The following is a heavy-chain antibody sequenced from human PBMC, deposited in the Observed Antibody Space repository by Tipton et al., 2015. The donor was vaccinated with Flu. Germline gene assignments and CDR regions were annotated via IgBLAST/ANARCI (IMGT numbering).Heavy chain of an antibody. CDR3: ARDLGMYYYDSSGYYYPSPY. V-gene: IGHV3-21*01. CDR1: GFTFSSYS. Sequence: SLRLSCAASGFTFSSYSMNWVRQAPGKGLEWVSSISSSSSYIYYADSVKGRFTISRDNAKNSLYLQMNSLRAEDTAVYYCARDLGMYYYDSSGYYYPSPYWGQGTLVTVSS. J-gene: IGHJ4*02. CDR2: ISSSSSYI. D-gene: IGHD3-22*01.